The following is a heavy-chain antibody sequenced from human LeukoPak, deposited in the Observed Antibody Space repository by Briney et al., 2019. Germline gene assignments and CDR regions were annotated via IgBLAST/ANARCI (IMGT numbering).Heavy chain of an antibody. Sequence: PSETLSLTCTVSGGSISSDSYYWAWIRQPPGKGLERIASIYYSGSTYYNPSLKSRVTISVDTSRNQFSLKLSSVTAADTAAYYCASLAVAGLSEGYWGQGTLVIVSS. V-gene: IGHV4-39*01. J-gene: IGHJ4*02. CDR3: ASLAVAGLSEGY. CDR1: GGSISSDSYY. CDR2: IYYSGST. D-gene: IGHD6-19*01.